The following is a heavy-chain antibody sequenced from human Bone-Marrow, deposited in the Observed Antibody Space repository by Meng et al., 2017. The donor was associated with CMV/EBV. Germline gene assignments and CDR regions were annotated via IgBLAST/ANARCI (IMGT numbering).Heavy chain of an antibody. CDR3: ARDSGSYTPFGYYYYGMDV. D-gene: IGHD1-26*01. CDR2: IYSGGST. Sequence: GESLKISCAASGFTFSSYGMNWVRQAPGKGLEWVSVIYSGGSTYYADSVKGRFTISRDNSKNTLYLQMNSLRAEDTAVYYCARDSGSYTPFGYYYYGMDVWGQGTTVTVSS. V-gene: IGHV3-66*02. J-gene: IGHJ6*02. CDR1: GFTFSSYG.